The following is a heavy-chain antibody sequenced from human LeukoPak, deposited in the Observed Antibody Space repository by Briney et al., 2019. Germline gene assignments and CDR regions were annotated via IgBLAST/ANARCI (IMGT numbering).Heavy chain of an antibody. Sequence: PGGSLRLSCEASGFTFSDYYMSWIRQAPGKGLEWVSYITNSVRTTYYADSVKGRFTISRDNAKNTLFLQMNSLRAEDTAVYYCARDREYYDILTGYKVSHYFDYWGQGTLVTVSS. CDR3: ARDREYYDILTGYKVSHYFDY. J-gene: IGHJ4*02. V-gene: IGHV3-11*04. CDR1: GFTFSDYY. CDR2: ITNSVRTT. D-gene: IGHD3-9*01.